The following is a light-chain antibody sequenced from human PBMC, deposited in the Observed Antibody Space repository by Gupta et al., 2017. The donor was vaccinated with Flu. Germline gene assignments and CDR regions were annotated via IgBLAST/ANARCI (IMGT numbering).Light chain of an antibody. J-gene: IGKJ4*01. CDR2: GAS. Sequence: PSSLSASIGDRVTITCRASHYIGNKLNWYQHQPGRAPKLLIYGASTLQRGVPSRFSGGGSGTDFTLTISGLLPEDFATYYCQQGHLVPLTFGGGTMVEIK. V-gene: IGKV1-39*01. CDR1: HYIGNK. CDR3: QQGHLVPLT.